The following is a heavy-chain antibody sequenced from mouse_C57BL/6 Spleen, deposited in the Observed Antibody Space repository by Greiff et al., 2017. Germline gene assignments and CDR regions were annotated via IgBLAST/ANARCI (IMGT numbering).Heavy chain of an antibody. D-gene: IGHD2-2*01. J-gene: IGHJ1*03. CDR3: TRRGYDVRYFDV. V-gene: IGHV1-15*01. Sequence: QVQLQQSGAELVRPGASVTLSCKASGYTFTDYEMHWVKQTPVNGLEWIGAIDPETGGTAYNQKFKGKAILTADKSSSTAYMELRSRTSEDSAVYYCTRRGYDVRYFDVWGKGTTVTVSS. CDR2: IDPETGGT. CDR1: GYTFTDYE.